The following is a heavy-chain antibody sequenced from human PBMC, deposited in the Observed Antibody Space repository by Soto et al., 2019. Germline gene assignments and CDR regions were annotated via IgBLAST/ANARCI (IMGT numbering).Heavy chain of an antibody. CDR3: ARDRRAGTYYYYGMDV. D-gene: IGHD6-19*01. V-gene: IGHV3-11*01. J-gene: IGHJ6*02. Sequence: SGGSLRLSCAASGFTFSDYYMSWIRQAPGKGLEWVSYISSSGSTIYYADSVKGRFTISRDNAKNSLYLQMNSLRAEDTAVYYCARDRRAGTYYYYGMDVWGQGTTVTVSS. CDR2: ISSSGSTI. CDR1: GFTFSDYY.